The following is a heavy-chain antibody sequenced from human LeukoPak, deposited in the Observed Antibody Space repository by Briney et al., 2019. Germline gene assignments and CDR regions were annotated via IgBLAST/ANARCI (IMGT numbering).Heavy chain of an antibody. Sequence: SETLSLTCTVSGGSISSSCYYWGWIRQPPGQELEWDGSIYYSGSTYYNPSLKSRVTISVDTSKNQFSLKLSSVTAADTAVYYCARHRSKYQLLLVWFDPWGQGTLVTVSS. J-gene: IGHJ5*02. CDR2: IYYSGST. CDR1: GGSISSSCYY. CDR3: ARHRSKYQLLLVWFDP. D-gene: IGHD2-2*01. V-gene: IGHV4-39*01.